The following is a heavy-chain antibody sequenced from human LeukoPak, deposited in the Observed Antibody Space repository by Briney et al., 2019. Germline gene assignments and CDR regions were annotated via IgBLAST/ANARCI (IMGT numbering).Heavy chain of an antibody. D-gene: IGHD2-2*02. CDR1: GGSISSYY. CDR3: ARADVALGSCSSASCYIRNNWFDR. Sequence: SETLSLTCTVSGGSISSYYWSWIRQPAGKGLEWIGRIYTSGSTYYNPSLKSRVTISVEMSKNQLSLKLSSVTAADTAVYFCARADVALGSCSSASCYIRNNWFDRWGQGTLVIVSS. J-gene: IGHJ5*02. CDR2: IYTSGST. V-gene: IGHV4-4*07.